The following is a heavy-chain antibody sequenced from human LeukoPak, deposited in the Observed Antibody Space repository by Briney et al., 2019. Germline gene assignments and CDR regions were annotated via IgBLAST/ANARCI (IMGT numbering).Heavy chain of an antibody. CDR1: GYTFTGYY. D-gene: IGHD3-22*01. V-gene: IGHV1-2*02. CDR2: INPNSGGT. Sequence: ASVKVSCKASGYTFTGYYMHWVRQAPGQGLEWMGWINPNSGGTNYAQKLQGRVTMTTDTSTSTAYMELRSLRSDDTAVYYCARDRHYYDSSGPSFDYWGQGTLVTVSS. J-gene: IGHJ4*02. CDR3: ARDRHYYDSSGPSFDY.